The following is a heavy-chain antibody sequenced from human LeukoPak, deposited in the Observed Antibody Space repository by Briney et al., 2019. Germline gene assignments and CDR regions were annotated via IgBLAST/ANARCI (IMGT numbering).Heavy chain of an antibody. V-gene: IGHV3-9*01. CDR1: GFTFDNYA. CDR3: AKGNSRDYYDSSGYSSAFDY. J-gene: IGHJ4*02. Sequence: RRCLRLSCAAPGFTFDNYAMHWVRQPPGKGLGWVSGMIWNGASIVYADTVKGRFTISRDNAKNSLYLQMNSLGGEDTALYYCAKGNSRDYYDSSGYSSAFDYWGQGTLVTVSS. CDR2: MIWNGASI. D-gene: IGHD3-22*01.